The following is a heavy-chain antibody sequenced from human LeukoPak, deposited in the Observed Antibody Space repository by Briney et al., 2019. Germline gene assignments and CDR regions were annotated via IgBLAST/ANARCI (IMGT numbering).Heavy chain of an antibody. CDR2: IDWDDDE. D-gene: IGHD3-22*01. CDR3: ARTVKHFYERGGYYFYFDY. J-gene: IGHJ4*02. V-gene: IGHV2-70*11. CDR1: GFSLTTRGMC. Sequence: ESGPALMKPTQTLTLTCTFSGFSLTTRGMCVSWIRQPPGKALEWLARIDWDDDEYYSTSLKTRLTISKDTSKNQVVLTMTNMDPVDTATYYCARTVKHFYERGGYYFYFDYWGQGRLVTVSS.